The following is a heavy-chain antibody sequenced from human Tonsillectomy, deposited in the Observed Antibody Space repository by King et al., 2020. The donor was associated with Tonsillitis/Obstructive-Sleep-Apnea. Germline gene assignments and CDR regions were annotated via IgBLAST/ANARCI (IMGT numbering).Heavy chain of an antibody. CDR1: GGSVSSGSYY. D-gene: IGHD5-12*01. CDR3: ARDIHRGYKDWYFDR. CDR2: IYYSGST. V-gene: IGHV4-61*01. J-gene: IGHJ2*01. Sequence: QLQESGPGLVKPSETLSLTCTVSGGSVSSGSYYWSWIRQPPGKGLEWIGYIYYSGSTNCNPSLKSRVTISVDTSKNQFSLKLSSVTAADTAVYYYARDIHRGYKDWYFDRWGRGTLGTVAS.